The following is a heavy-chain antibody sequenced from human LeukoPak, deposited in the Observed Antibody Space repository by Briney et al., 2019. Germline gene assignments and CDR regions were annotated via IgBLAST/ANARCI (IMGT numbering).Heavy chain of an antibody. CDR2: IYHSGST. V-gene: IGHV4-38-2*02. CDR3: ARGGDTSGHYYFEYFQH. J-gene: IGHJ1*01. CDR1: GYSISNGYY. D-gene: IGHD3-22*01. Sequence: PSETLSLTCTVSGYSISNGYYWGWIRQPPGKGLEWIGNIYHSGSTYYNPSLKSRVTISVDTSKNQFSVKLSSVTAADTAVYYCARGGDTSGHYYFEYFQHWGQGTLVTVSS.